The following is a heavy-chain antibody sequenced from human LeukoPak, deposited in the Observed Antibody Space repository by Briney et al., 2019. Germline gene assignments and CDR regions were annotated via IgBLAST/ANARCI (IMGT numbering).Heavy chain of an antibody. D-gene: IGHD3-10*01. CDR1: GFTFSSYN. CDR3: ARGLIDLWFGELLSFDP. J-gene: IGHJ5*02. V-gene: IGHV3-21*01. Sequence: PGGSLRLSCAASGFTFSSYNMNWVRQAPGKGLEWVSSISSSSSYIYYADSVKGRFTISRDNAKNSLYLQMNSLRAEDTAVYYCARGLIDLWFGELLSFDPWGQGTLVTVSS. CDR2: ISSSSSYI.